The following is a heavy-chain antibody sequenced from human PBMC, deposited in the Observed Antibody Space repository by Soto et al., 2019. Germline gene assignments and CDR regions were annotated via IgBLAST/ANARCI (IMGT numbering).Heavy chain of an antibody. J-gene: IGHJ4*02. CDR3: TRDLELYSYGYSYFDY. V-gene: IGHV3-49*04. CDR2: IRSKAYGGTT. Sequence: GGSLRLSCTASGFTFGDYAMSWVRQAPGKGLEWVGFIRSKAYGGTTEYAASVKGRFTISRDDSKSIAYLQMNSLKTEDTAVYYCTRDLELYSYGYSYFDYWGQGTLVTVYS. CDR1: GFTFGDYA. D-gene: IGHD5-18*01.